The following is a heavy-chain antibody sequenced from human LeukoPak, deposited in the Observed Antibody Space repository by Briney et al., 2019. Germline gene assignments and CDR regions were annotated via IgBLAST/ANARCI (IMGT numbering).Heavy chain of an antibody. Sequence: GGSLRLSCAASGFTFSSCAMSWVRQAPGKGLEWVSAISGSGGSTYYADSVKGRFTISRDNSKNTLYLQMNSLGAEDTGVYYCAKSSGYWDFGAFDIWGQGTMVTVSS. D-gene: IGHD3-22*01. J-gene: IGHJ3*02. CDR2: ISGSGGST. V-gene: IGHV3-23*01. CDR1: GFTFSSCA. CDR3: AKSSGYWDFGAFDI.